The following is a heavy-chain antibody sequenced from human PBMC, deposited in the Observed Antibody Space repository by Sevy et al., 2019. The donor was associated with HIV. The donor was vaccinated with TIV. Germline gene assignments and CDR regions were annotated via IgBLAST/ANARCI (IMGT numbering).Heavy chain of an antibody. CDR3: ASFYCSGGSCSNSYYFDY. CDR2: INPNSGGT. D-gene: IGHD2-15*01. V-gene: IGHV1-2*06. Sequence: ASVKVSCKASGYTFTGYYMHWVRQAPGQGLEWMGRINPNSGGTNYAQKFQGRVTMTRDTSISTAYMELSRLRSDDTAVYYCASFYCSGGSCSNSYYFDYWGQRTLVTVSS. CDR1: GYTFTGYY. J-gene: IGHJ4*02.